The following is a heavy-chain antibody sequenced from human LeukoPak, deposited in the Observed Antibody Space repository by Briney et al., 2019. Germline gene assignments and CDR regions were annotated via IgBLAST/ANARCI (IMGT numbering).Heavy chain of an antibody. J-gene: IGHJ4*02. D-gene: IGHD3-10*01. V-gene: IGHV4-59*01. CDR2: IYYSGST. Sequence: SETLSLTCTVSGVSISSYYWSWIRQPPGKGLEWIGYIYYSGSTNYNPSLKSRVTISVDTSKNQFSLKLSSVTAADTAVYYCAYGSGSYAFDYWGQGTLVTVSS. CDR1: GVSISSYY. CDR3: AYGSGSYAFDY.